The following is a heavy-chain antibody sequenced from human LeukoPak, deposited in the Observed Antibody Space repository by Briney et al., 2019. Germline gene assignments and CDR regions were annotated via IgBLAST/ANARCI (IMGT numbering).Heavy chain of an antibody. CDR3: ARARTYYYGSGYYYGMDV. CDR1: GGSISSYY. CDR2: IYYSGST. Sequence: SETLSLTCTVSGGSISSYYWSWIRQPPGKGLEWIGYIYYSGSTNYNPSLKSRVTISVDTSKNQFSLKLSSVTAADTAVYYCARARTYYYGSGYYYGMDVWGQGTTVTVPS. V-gene: IGHV4-59*01. J-gene: IGHJ6*02. D-gene: IGHD3-10*01.